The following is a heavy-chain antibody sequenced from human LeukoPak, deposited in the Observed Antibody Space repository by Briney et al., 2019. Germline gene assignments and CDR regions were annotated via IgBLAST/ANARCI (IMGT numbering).Heavy chain of an antibody. CDR2: MSYSGST. V-gene: IGHV4-39*01. CDR3: ARFPGSSSWYNL. D-gene: IGHD6-13*01. CDR1: GDSIGRINYY. Sequence: KPSETLSLTCTISGDSIGRINYYWGWIRQPPGKGLEWIVSMSYSGSTYYNPSLKSRVTISVDTSKNQFSLKLSSVTAADTAVYYCARFPGSSSWYNLWGQGTLVTVSS. J-gene: IGHJ5*02.